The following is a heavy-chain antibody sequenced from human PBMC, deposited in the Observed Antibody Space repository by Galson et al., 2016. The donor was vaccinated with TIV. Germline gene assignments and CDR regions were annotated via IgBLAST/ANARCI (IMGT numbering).Heavy chain of an antibody. J-gene: IGHJ6*02. V-gene: IGHV3-21*01. CDR2: ITSSGNHI. D-gene: IGHD2-15*01. CDR3: AREGYCSGGTCYSAYYGMDV. CDR1: GFTFSSYR. Sequence: SLRLSCAASGFTFSSYRMNWVRQAPGKGLEWVSSITSSGNHIYYADSLKGRLTISRDNARNPLYLQMNSLRAEDTAVYYCAREGYCSGGTCYSAYYGMDVWGQGTTVTVSS.